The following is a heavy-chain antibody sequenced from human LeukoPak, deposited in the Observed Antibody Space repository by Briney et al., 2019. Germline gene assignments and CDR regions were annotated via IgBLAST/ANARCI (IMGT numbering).Heavy chain of an antibody. CDR2: IIASSGST. CDR3: AKGAYDYIEMGYFDY. Sequence: GSLRLSCAASEFSISNSAMSWVRQAPGKGLEWVSLIIASSGSTFYADSVKGRFTISRDISRNTLYLQMNSLRAEDTAVYYCAKGAYDYIEMGYFDYWGQGTLVTVSS. J-gene: IGHJ4*02. CDR1: EFSISNSA. D-gene: IGHD5-12*01. V-gene: IGHV3-23*01.